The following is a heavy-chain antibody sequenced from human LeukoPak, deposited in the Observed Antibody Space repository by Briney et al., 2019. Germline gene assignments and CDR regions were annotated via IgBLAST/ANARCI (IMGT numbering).Heavy chain of an antibody. V-gene: IGHV1-8*02. D-gene: IGHD5-18*01. CDR2: LNPGSGYT. Sequence: ASVKVSCKAFGYTFTNYDINWVRQATGQGLEWMGWLNPGSGYTGFAQKFQGRVTITRDTSISTAYMEVTSLRSEDTAVYFCARGYINGPYYFDSWGQGTLVTVSS. CDR1: GYTFTNYD. J-gene: IGHJ4*02. CDR3: ARGYINGPYYFDS.